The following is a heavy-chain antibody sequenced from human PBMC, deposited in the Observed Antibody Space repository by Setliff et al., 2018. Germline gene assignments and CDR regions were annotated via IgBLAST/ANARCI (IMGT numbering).Heavy chain of an antibody. D-gene: IGHD3-3*01. CDR3: RFWSGYYKNDY. J-gene: IGHJ4*02. CDR1: GGSISSDDNY. Sequence: PSETLSLTCTVSGGSISSDDNYWSWIRLPPGKGLEWIGYIHNSGTAYYNPSLRSRLTISVDTSKNQFSLKLSSVTAADTAMYYCRFWSGYYKNDYWGQGTLVTVSS. CDR2: IHNSGTA. V-gene: IGHV4-30-4*08.